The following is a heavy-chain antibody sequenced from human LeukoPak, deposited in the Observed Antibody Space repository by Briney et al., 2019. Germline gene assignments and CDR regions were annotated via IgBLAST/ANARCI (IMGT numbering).Heavy chain of an antibody. CDR1: GFPFSDVW. D-gene: IGHD3-22*01. Sequence: PGGSLRLSCAASGFPFSDVWMSWVRQAPGKGLEWVGHIKSKSDGETADYAAPVKGRFTFSRDDSKNTLYLQMNSLNTEDTAVYYCTTDWYYYDSSGYYPIFWGQGTLVTVSS. J-gene: IGHJ4*02. CDR3: TTDWYYYDSSGYYPIF. CDR2: IKSKSDGETA. V-gene: IGHV3-15*01.